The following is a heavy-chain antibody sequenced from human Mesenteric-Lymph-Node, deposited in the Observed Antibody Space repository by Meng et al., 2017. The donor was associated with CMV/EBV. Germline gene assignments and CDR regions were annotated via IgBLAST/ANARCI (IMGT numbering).Heavy chain of an antibody. CDR1: GFTFGYYE. V-gene: IGHV3-48*03. CDR2: IRGSGSDT. CDR3: ARDHSCSSTSCYRWFDP. J-gene: IGHJ5*02. Sequence: GESLKISCAASGFTFGYYEMNWVRQAPGKGLEWVAYIRGSGSDTYYADSVKGRFTISRDNAKNSLYLQMNSLRAEDTAVYYCARDHSCSSTSCYRWFDPWGQGTLVTVSS. D-gene: IGHD2-2*02.